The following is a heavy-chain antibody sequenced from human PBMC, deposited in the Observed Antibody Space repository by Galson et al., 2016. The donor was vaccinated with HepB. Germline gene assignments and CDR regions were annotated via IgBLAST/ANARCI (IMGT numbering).Heavy chain of an antibody. D-gene: IGHD3-10*01. CDR1: GASISSGAYF. CDR2: ISYSGNT. V-gene: IGHV4-31*03. Sequence: TLSLTCSVSGASISSGAYFWSWIRQHPGKGLEWIGYISYSGNTNYNPSLKSRVTISVDTSKNQFSLKLSSVTAADTAVYYCARDSGDDGAFDIWGQGTIVTVSS. J-gene: IGHJ3*02. CDR3: ARDSGDDGAFDI.